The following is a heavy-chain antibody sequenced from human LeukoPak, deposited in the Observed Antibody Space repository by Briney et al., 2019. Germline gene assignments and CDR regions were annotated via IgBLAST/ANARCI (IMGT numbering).Heavy chain of an antibody. J-gene: IGHJ4*02. V-gene: IGHV1-3*01. CDR2: LNAGNENT. D-gene: IGHD3-16*01. Sequence: ASVKVSCKASGYTFSRYGMHWVRQAPGQGLEWMGWLNAGNENTKYSQKFQGRVSITRDTSASTAYMELSSLTSEDTAVYYCARDLYGDYFDYWGQGTLVTVSS. CDR1: GYTFSRYG. CDR3: ARDLYGDYFDY.